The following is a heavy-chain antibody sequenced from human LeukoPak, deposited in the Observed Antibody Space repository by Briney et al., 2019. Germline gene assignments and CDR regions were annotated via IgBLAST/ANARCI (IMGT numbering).Heavy chain of an antibody. CDR3: ASGCRNSGSTSCYPF. J-gene: IGHJ4*02. CDR1: GFTFSTYG. D-gene: IGHD2-2*01. CDR2: ISSDGSNK. Sequence: GGSLRLSCAASGFTFSTYGIHWVRQAPGKGLEWVAVISSDGSNKYYADSVKGRFTISRDNSMNTLYLQMNSLGTEDTAVYYCASGCRNSGSTSCYPFWGQGTLVTVSS. V-gene: IGHV3-30*03.